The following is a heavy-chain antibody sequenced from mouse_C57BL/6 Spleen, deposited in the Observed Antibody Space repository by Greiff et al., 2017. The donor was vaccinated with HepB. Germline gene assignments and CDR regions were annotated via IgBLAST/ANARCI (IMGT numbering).Heavy chain of an antibody. D-gene: IGHD1-1*01. J-gene: IGHJ1*03. V-gene: IGHV6-6*01. CDR2: IRNKANNHAT. CDR3: TRHGSSFWYFDV. CDR1: GFTFSDAW. Sequence: EVQGVESGGGLVQPGGSMKLSCAASGFTFSDAWMDWVRQSPEKGLEWVAEIRNKANNHATYYAESVKGRFTISRDDSKSSVYLQMNSLRAEDTGIYYCTRHGSSFWYFDVWGTGTTVTVSS.